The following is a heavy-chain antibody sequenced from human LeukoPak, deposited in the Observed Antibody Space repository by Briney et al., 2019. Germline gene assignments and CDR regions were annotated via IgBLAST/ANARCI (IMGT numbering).Heavy chain of an antibody. V-gene: IGHV5-51*01. J-gene: IGHJ4*02. CDR2: IYPGDSDT. CDR1: GFTFTSYW. D-gene: IGHD6-13*01. CDR3: ARHPGTQQLALDY. Sequence: GGSLRLSCAASGFTFTSYWIGWVRQMPGKGLEWMGIIYPGDSDTRYSPSFQGQVTISADKSISTAYLQWSSLKASDTAMYYCARHPGTQQLALDYWGQGTLVTVSS.